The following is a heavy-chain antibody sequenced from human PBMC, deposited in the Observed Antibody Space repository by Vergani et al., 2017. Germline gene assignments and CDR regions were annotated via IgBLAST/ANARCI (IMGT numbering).Heavy chain of an antibody. CDR1: GYVFTGNY. CDR2: INPNSGGT. J-gene: IGHJ5*02. V-gene: IGHV1-2*02. Sequence: QVQLVQSGAEVKKPGASVKISCQASGYVFTGNYIHWVRQASGQALEWMGWINPNSGGTKYAQSFQDKITVTSDTSSRTVFMELRRLTSDDTAIYFCARLPIVGRTAWSQGTRVIVSS. D-gene: IGHD1-26*01. CDR3: ARLPIVGRTA.